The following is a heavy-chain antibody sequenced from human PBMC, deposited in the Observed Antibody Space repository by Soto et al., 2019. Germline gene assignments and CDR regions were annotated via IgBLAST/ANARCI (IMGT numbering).Heavy chain of an antibody. J-gene: IGHJ4*02. V-gene: IGHV4-39*01. CDR1: GGSISSTIYY. Sequence: QLQLQESGPGLVKPSETLSLTCTVSGGSISSTIYYWGWIRQPPGKGLEWIGSISYSGSSYYNPSLKGRVTMSVDTSKNQFSLKLGSVTAADTAVYDCARLSLYRYDYYWGQGTLVTVSS. CDR2: ISYSGSS. D-gene: IGHD5-18*01. CDR3: ARLSLYRYDYY.